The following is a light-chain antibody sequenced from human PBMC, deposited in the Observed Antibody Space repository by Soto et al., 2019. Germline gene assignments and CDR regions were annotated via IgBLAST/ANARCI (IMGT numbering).Light chain of an antibody. CDR2: GAS. CDR1: QSISSSY. J-gene: IGKJ3*01. Sequence: EIVVTQSPGTLSLSPGERATRSCSASQSISSSYLAWYQQKPGQAPRLLVYGASSRATSIPDRCSGSGSGTDFTLTISSLEPEDFEVYCCQQYGSSRLTFGPGNKVDTK. CDR3: QQYGSSRLT. V-gene: IGKV3-20*01.